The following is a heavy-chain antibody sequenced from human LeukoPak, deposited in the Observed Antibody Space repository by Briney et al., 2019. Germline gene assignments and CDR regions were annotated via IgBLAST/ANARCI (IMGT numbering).Heavy chain of an antibody. CDR3: ARGGWLQSKKRGLSDY. V-gene: IGHV5-51*01. D-gene: IGHD5-24*01. CDR2: IYPGDSDT. J-gene: IGHJ4*02. CDR1: GYSFTSYW. Sequence: GESLKISCKGSGYSFTSYWIGWVPQMPGKGLEWMGIIYPGDSDTRYSPSFQGQVTISADKSISTAYLQWSSLKASDTAMYYCARGGWLQSKKRGLSDYWGQGTLVTVSS.